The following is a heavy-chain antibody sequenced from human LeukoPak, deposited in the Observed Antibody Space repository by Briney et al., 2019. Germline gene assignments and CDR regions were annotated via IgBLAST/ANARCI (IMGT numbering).Heavy chain of an antibody. CDR3: TYYYDSSGYNDAFDI. Sequence: GGSLRLSCAASGFTFSSYEMNWVRQAPGKGLEWVSYISSSGSTIYYADSVKGRFTISRDNAKNSLYLQMNGLRAEDTAVYYCTYYYDSSGYNDAFDIWGQGTMVTVFS. J-gene: IGHJ3*02. CDR2: ISSSGSTI. CDR1: GFTFSSYE. V-gene: IGHV3-48*03. D-gene: IGHD3-22*01.